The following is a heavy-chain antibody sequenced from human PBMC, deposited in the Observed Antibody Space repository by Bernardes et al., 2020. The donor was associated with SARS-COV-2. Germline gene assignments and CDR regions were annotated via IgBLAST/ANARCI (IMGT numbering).Heavy chain of an antibody. CDR3: AREETSITIFGVVTRYGMDV. J-gene: IGHJ6*02. Sequence: SETLSLTCTVSGGSISSGGYYWSWIRQHPGKGLEWIGYIYYSGGTYYNPSLKSRVTISVDTSKNQFSLKLSSVTAADTAVYYCAREETSITIFGVVTRYGMDVWGQGTTVTVSS. CDR1: GGSISSGGYY. D-gene: IGHD3-3*01. V-gene: IGHV4-31*03. CDR2: IYYSGGT.